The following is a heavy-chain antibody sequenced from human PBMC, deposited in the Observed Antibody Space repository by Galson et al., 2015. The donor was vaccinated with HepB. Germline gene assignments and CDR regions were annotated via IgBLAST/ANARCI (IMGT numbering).Heavy chain of an antibody. J-gene: IGHJ5*02. CDR2: IDSDGSST. V-gene: IGHV3-74*01. Sequence: SLRLSCAASGFTFSSCWMHWVRQAPGKGLVWVSRIDSDGSSTSYADSVKGRFTISRDNAKNTLYLQMNSLRAEDTAVYYCARVSGPYCGGDCYSGWFDPWGQGTLVTVSS. CDR1: GFTFSSCW. CDR3: ARVSGPYCGGDCYSGWFDP. D-gene: IGHD2-21*01.